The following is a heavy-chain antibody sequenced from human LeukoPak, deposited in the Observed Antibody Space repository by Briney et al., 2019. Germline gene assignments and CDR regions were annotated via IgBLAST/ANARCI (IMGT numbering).Heavy chain of an antibody. CDR3: AREADTPPRYFDL. J-gene: IGHJ2*01. CDR1: GSSGDAFNSHG. CDR2: IIPMFPTA. V-gene: IGHV1-69*06. D-gene: IGHD2-2*02. Sequence: SVKVSCKASGSSGDAFNSHGVSWVRQAPGQGLEWMGGIIPMFPTAQYSQKFQGRISISADKSTTTAYMELSGLTLEDTAGYFCAREADTPPRYFDLWGRGTLVIVSS.